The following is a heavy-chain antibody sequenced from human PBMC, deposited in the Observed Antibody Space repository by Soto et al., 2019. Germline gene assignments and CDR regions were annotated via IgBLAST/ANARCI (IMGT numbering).Heavy chain of an antibody. CDR3: AKDLGSDSGGSYSDAFDI. J-gene: IGHJ3*02. V-gene: IGHV3-23*01. CDR1: GFAFSSYA. Sequence: EMQLLESGGGLVQPGGSLRLSCAASGFAFSSYAMSWVRQAPGKGLEWVSSISGGSGSTYYTDSVKGRFTVSRDNSKNTLYLQMNSLRAEDTAVYYCAKDLGSDSGGSYSDAFDIWGQGTMVTVSS. CDR2: ISGGSGST. D-gene: IGHD3-22*01.